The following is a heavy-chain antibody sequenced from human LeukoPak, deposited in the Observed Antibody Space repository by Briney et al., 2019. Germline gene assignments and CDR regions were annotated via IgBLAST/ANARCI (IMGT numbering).Heavy chain of an antibody. V-gene: IGHV1-18*04. CDR1: GYTFTSYS. D-gene: IGHD3-10*01. CDR3: ARDLITMVRGVITEYNWFDP. Sequence: ASVKVSCKASGYTFTSYSISWVRQAPGQGLEWMGWISAYNGNTNYAQKLQGRVTMTTDTSTSTAYMELRSLRSDDTAVYYCARDLITMVRGVITEYNWFDPWGQGTLVTVSS. CDR2: ISAYNGNT. J-gene: IGHJ5*02.